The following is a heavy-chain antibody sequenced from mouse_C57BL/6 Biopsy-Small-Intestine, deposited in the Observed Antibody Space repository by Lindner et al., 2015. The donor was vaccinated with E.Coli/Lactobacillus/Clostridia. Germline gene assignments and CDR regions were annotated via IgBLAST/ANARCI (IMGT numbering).Heavy chain of an antibody. D-gene: IGHD2-12*01. J-gene: IGHJ4*01. CDR3: ARMKGSYHKYSFDH. CDR1: LCLLSDMV. Sequence: SVKVSLQGFWLCLLSDMVSVWVRQAPGQGLEWMGWIAGGNDNTNYAEKFQGRVTVTTDTAASTVYMELRSLTSDDTAVYYCARMKGSYHKYSFDHWGQGTLVTVSS. V-gene: IGHV1-84*02. CDR2: IAGGNDNT.